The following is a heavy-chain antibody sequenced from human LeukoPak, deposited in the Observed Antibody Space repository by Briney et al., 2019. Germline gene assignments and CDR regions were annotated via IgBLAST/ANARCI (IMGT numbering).Heavy chain of an antibody. CDR3: AKDRTVGASYWYFDL. D-gene: IGHD1-26*01. J-gene: IGHJ2*01. CDR1: GFTFSSYG. CDR2: ISYDGSNK. Sequence: GGSLRLSCAASGFTFSSYGMHWVRQAPGEGLEWVAVISYDGSNKYYADSVKGRFTISRDNSKNTLYLQMNSLRAKDTAVYYCAKDRTVGASYWYFDLWGRGTLVTVSS. V-gene: IGHV3-30*18.